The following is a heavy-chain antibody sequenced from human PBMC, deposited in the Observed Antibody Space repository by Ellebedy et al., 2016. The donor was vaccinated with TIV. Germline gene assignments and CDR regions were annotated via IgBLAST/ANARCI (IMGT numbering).Heavy chain of an antibody. CDR1: GYTLTELS. D-gene: IGHD3-22*01. CDR3: ATAARDLTLIVVGDFDC. CDR2: FDPEDGET. J-gene: IGHJ4*02. V-gene: IGHV1-24*01. Sequence: AASVKVSCKVSGYTLTELSMHWVRQAPGKGLEWMGGFDPEDGETIYAQKFQGRVTMTEDTSTDTADMELSSLRSEETAVYYCATAARDLTLIVVGDFDCWGQGTLVTVSS.